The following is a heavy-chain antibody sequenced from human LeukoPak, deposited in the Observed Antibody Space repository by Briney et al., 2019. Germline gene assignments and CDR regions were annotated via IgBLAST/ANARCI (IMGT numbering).Heavy chain of an antibody. CDR3: AKRSRATNSWYYYGMDV. Sequence: GGSLRLSCAASGFTFSSYAMYWVRQAPGKGLEWVAVISYDGSNKYYADSVKGRFTISRDNSKNTLYLQMNSLRAEDTAVYYCAKRSRATNSWYYYGMDVWGQGTTVTVSS. CDR2: ISYDGSNK. V-gene: IGHV3-30-3*02. D-gene: IGHD4-23*01. J-gene: IGHJ6*02. CDR1: GFTFSSYA.